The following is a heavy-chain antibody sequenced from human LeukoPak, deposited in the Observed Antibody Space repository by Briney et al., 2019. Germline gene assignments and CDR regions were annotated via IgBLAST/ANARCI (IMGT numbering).Heavy chain of an antibody. V-gene: IGHV4-34*01. Sequence: SETLSLTCAVYGGSFSGYYWSWIRQPPGKGLEWTGEINHSGSTNYNPSLKSRVTISVDTSKNQFSLKLSSVTAADTAVYYCARGAARYYYGSGSYYVFRYWGQGTLVTVSS. CDR2: INHSGST. D-gene: IGHD3-10*01. CDR3: ARGAARYYYGSGSYYVFRY. CDR1: GGSFSGYY. J-gene: IGHJ4*02.